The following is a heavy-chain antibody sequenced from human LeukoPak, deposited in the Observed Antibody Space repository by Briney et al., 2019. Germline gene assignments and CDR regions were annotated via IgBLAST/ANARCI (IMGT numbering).Heavy chain of an antibody. CDR1: GGTFTSYT. D-gene: IGHD5-18*01. CDR3: ARDPPPRGYSYGYGYEDY. V-gene: IGHV1-69*04. Sequence: SLKVSSKASGGTFTSYTISWVRQAPGQGLEWMGRIIPILGIANYAQEFQGRVTITADKSTSTAYMELSSRRSEDTAVYYCARDPPPRGYSYGYGYEDYWGQGTLVTVSS. J-gene: IGHJ4*02. CDR2: IIPILGIA.